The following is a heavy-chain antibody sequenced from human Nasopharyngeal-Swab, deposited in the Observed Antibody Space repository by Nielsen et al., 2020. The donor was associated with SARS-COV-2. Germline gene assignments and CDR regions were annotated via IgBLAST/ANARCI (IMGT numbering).Heavy chain of an antibody. V-gene: IGHV3-7*01. CDR2: IKQDGSEK. Sequence: GGSLRLSCAASGFTFRSYWMSWVRQAPGKGLEWVANIKQDGSEKYYVDSVKGRFTISRDNANNSLYVQMNSLRAEDTAVYYCARRNSEGGMADAFEIWGQGTMVTVSS. CDR3: ARRNSEGGMADAFEI. CDR1: GFTFRSYW. D-gene: IGHD2/OR15-2a*01. J-gene: IGHJ3*02.